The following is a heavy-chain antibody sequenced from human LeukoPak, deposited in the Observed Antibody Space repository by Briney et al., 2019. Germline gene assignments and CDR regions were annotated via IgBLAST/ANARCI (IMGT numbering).Heavy chain of an antibody. J-gene: IGHJ4*02. Sequence: SQTLSLTCAISGDSIFTNNVAWHWIRQSPSRGLEWLGRTYYRSKWSFDYAVSVKSRITINADTSKNQFSLQLSSVTPEDTAGYYCARGKYTRFDKWGQGTLVT. CDR2: TYYRSKWSF. V-gene: IGHV6-1*01. CDR3: ARGKYTRFDK. D-gene: IGHD6-6*01. CDR1: GDSIFTNNVA.